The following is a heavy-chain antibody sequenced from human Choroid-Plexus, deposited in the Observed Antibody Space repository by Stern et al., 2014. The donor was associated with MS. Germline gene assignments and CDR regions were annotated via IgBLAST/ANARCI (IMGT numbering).Heavy chain of an antibody. CDR1: EFSLTTTGAA. J-gene: IGHJ4*02. Sequence: QVTLRESGPTLVKPTQTLTLTCTFSEFSLTTTGAAVGWLRQSPGKALEWLALIFWDDDKRHTPSLMNRLTITKDTSRNHVVLRMTNMDPVDSATYYCAHRRSGTMGHFDHWGQGAPVTVSS. CDR3: AHRRSGTMGHFDH. D-gene: IGHD1-1*01. CDR2: IFWDDDK. V-gene: IGHV2-5*02.